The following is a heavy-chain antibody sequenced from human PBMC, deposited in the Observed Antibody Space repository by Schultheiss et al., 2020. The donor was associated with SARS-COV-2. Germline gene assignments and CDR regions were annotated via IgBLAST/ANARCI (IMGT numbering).Heavy chain of an antibody. D-gene: IGHD6-13*01. CDR2: INSDGSAS. J-gene: IGHJ5*02. V-gene: IGHV3-74*01. CDR1: GFTFRNYW. CDR3: ARARAEQHLPFSWGPIPHPNTWFDP. Sequence: GGSLRLSCAASGFTFRNYWMHWVRQIPGKGLVWVSRINSDGSASSYADSVQGRFTVSRDNAGNTLYLQMNNLRVEDTAIYYCARARAEQHLPFSWGPIPHPNTWFDPLGHGTLVTVSS.